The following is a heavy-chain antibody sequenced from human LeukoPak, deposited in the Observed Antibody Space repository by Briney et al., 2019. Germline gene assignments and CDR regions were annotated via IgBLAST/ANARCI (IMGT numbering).Heavy chain of an antibody. V-gene: IGHV1-8*01. D-gene: IGHD6-13*01. CDR2: INPKSGRT. Sequence: ASVKVSCKASGYTFTSSDINWVRQATGQGLEWMGWINPKSGRTGYAEKFQARVSMTMNTSISTAYMEVSSLRFEDTAVYYCARGRSGLAAAGTYDYWGQGTLITVSS. CDR3: ARGRSGLAAAGTYDY. CDR1: GYTFTSSD. J-gene: IGHJ4*02.